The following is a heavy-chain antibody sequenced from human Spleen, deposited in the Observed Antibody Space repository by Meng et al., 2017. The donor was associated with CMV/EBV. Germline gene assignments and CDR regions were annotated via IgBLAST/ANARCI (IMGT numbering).Heavy chain of an antibody. CDR3: ARERDGFET. J-gene: IGHJ5*02. CDR2: IVTLLGMV. CDR1: RVSDSNRH. V-gene: IGHV1-69*04. Sequence: KVSCKGSRVSDSNRHSAGMGQGPGQGIEWIGRIVTLLGMVAYDPKFQGRVTISADTSGATVFLEVTRLTSDDTAVYYCARERDGFETWGQGSLVTVSS.